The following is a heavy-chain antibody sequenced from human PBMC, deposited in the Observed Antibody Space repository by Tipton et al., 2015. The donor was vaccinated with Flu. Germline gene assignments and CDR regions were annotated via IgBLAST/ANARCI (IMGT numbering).Heavy chain of an antibody. V-gene: IGHV5-51*03. J-gene: IGHJ4*02. CDR1: GYSFTSYW. CDR3: VSRRGPPGYSSSWFDY. D-gene: IGHD6-13*01. Sequence: QLVQSGAEVKKPGESLKISCKGSGYSFTSYWIGWVRQMPGKGLEWMGIIYPGDSDTRYSPSFQGQVTISADKSISTAYLQWSSLKASDTAMYYCVSRRGPPGYSSSWFDYWGQGTRVTVSS. CDR2: IYPGDSDT.